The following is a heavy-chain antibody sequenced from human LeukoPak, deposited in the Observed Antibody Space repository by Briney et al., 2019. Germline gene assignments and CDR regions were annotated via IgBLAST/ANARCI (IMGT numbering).Heavy chain of an antibody. J-gene: IGHJ4*02. CDR1: GFTFSSYD. V-gene: IGHV3-23*01. Sequence: GGSLRLSCAASGFTFSSYDMSWVRQAPGKGLEWVSGISGSGGSTYYADSVKGRFTISRDNSRNTFYLKMHSLRAEDTAVYYCAKDYASGQYLDYWGQGTLVTVSS. D-gene: IGHD6-13*01. CDR3: AKDYASGQYLDY. CDR2: ISGSGGST.